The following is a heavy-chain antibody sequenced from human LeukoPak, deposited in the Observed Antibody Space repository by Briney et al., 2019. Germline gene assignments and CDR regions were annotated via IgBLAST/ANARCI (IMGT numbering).Heavy chain of an antibody. Sequence: GGSLRLSCAASGFTFSSYGMHWVRQAPGKGLEWVAVISYDGSNKYYADSVKGRFTISRDNSKNTLYLQMNSLRAEDTAVYYCAKDLNIVVVPAASAEYFQHWGQGTLVTVSS. D-gene: IGHD2-2*01. CDR1: GFTFSSYG. V-gene: IGHV3-30*18. CDR3: AKDLNIVVVPAASAEYFQH. CDR2: ISYDGSNK. J-gene: IGHJ1*01.